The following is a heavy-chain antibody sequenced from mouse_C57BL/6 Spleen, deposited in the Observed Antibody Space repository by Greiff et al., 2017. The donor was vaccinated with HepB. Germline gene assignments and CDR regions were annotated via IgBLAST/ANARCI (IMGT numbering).Heavy chain of an antibody. CDR3: TTGGGYFDV. J-gene: IGHJ1*03. V-gene: IGHV14-4*01. CDR1: GFNIKDDY. CDR2: IDPENGDT. Sequence: DVQLQESGAELVRPGASVKLSCTASGFNIKDDYMHWVKQRPEQGLEWIGWIDPENGDTEYASKFQGKATITADTSSNTAYLQLSSLTSEDTAVYYCTTGGGYFDVWGTGTTVTVSS.